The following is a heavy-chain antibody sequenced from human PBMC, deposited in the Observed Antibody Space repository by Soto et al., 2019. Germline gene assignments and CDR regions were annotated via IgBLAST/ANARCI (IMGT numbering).Heavy chain of an antibody. J-gene: IGHJ6*03. Sequence: EVQLLESGGGLVQPGGSLRLSCVVSGFTFGSYAMSWVRQAPEKGPEWVAILGGNGFTTYYAASVKGRFTISGDKSKSTVFLQMNSLRPDDTGVYYCAKALRPSLNVVYYMDVWGRGTCVTVSS. V-gene: IGHV3-23*01. CDR1: GFTFGSYA. CDR2: LGGNGFTT. D-gene: IGHD1-1*01. CDR3: AKALRPSLNVVYYMDV.